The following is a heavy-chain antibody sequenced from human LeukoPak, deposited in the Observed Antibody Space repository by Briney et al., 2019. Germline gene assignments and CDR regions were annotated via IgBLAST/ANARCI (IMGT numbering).Heavy chain of an antibody. D-gene: IGHD3-3*01. J-gene: IGHJ6*03. Sequence: PGGSLRLSCAASGFTFSSYVMSWVRQAPRKGLEWVSVITGSGGNTYYADSVKGRFAISRDNSKNTLYLQMNSVRAEDTAVYYCAKQGNDFWSGYSNYYYYYMDVWGKGTTVTVSS. V-gene: IGHV3-23*01. CDR1: GFTFSSYV. CDR3: AKQGNDFWSGYSNYYYYYMDV. CDR2: ITGSGGNT.